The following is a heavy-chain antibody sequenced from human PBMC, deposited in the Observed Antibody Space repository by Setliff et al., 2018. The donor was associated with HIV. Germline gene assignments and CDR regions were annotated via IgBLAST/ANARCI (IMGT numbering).Heavy chain of an antibody. V-gene: IGHV4-4*08. Sequence: SETLSLTCSVSGDSISTYYWSWVRQPPGKGLEWIGNIHFSGSTYYNPSLKSRVTVSVDLSKNQFSLKLSSATAADTAVYYCARGRDGYSLGNFDFWGQGTLVTVSS. CDR1: GDSISTYY. CDR3: ARGRDGYSLGNFDF. D-gene: IGHD2-21*02. CDR2: IHFSGST. J-gene: IGHJ4*02.